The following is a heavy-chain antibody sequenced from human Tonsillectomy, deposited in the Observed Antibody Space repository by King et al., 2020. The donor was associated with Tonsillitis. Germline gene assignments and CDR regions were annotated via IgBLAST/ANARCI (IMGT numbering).Heavy chain of an antibody. V-gene: IGHV3-30*04. CDR1: GFTFSSYA. J-gene: IGHJ4*02. Sequence: VQLVESGGGVVQPGRSLRLSCAASGFTFSSYAMHWVRQAPVKGLEWVAVISFDGSNKYYADSVKGRFTISRDNSKNTLYLQMNSLRAEDTAVYYCARSIAVADPFDYWGQGTLVTVSS. CDR3: ARSIAVADPFDY. CDR2: ISFDGSNK. D-gene: IGHD6-19*01.